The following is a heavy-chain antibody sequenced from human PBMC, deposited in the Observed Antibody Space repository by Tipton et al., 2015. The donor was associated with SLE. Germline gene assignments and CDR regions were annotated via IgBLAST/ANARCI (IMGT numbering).Heavy chain of an antibody. D-gene: IGHD6-19*01. CDR3: ARVEGIAVAEYFQH. J-gene: IGHJ1*01. CDR1: GGSISSYY. Sequence: TLSLTCTVSGGSISSYYWSWIRQPPGKGLEWIGYIYTSGSTNYNPSLKSRVTMSVDTSKNQFSLKLSSVTAADTAVYYCARVEGIAVAEYFQHWGQGTLVTVSS. V-gene: IGHV4-4*09. CDR2: IYTSGST.